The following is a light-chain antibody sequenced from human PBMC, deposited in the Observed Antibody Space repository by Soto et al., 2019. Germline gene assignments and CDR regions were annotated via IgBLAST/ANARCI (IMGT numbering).Light chain of an antibody. CDR3: QQYNNWPPGT. Sequence: EIVMTQSPATLSVSPGERATLPCRASQSVSSNLAWYQQKPGQAPRLLIYGASTRATGIPARFSGSGSGTEFTLTISSLQSGDFAAYYCQQYNNWPPGTFGQGTKLEI. V-gene: IGKV3-15*01. J-gene: IGKJ2*01. CDR1: QSVSSN. CDR2: GAS.